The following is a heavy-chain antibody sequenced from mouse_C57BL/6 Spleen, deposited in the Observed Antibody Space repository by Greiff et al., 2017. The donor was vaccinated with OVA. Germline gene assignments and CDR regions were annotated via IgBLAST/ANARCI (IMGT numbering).Heavy chain of an antibody. CDR1: GYTFTEYT. CDR2: FYPGSGSI. V-gene: IGHV1-62-2*01. D-gene: IGHD1-1*01. CDR3: ARHAPLYYGSSYGYFDV. J-gene: IGHJ1*03. Sequence: QVHVKQSGAELVKPGASVKLSCKASGYTFTEYTIHWVKQRSGQGLEWIGWFYPGSGSIKYNEKFKDKATLTAYKCSSTVYMELSRLTSEDSAVYFCARHAPLYYGSSYGYFDVWGTGTTVTVAS.